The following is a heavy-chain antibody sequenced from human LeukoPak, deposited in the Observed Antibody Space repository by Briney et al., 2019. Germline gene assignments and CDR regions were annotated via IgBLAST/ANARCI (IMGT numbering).Heavy chain of an antibody. CDR3: AREQGYSYGAFDI. CDR2: ISVRSNYR. J-gene: IGHJ3*02. D-gene: IGHD5-18*01. V-gene: IGHV3-21*01. Sequence: GGSLRLSCAASGYTFSDFSVNWVRQAPGKGLEWVSSISVRSNYRYYADSVRGRFTISRDDARDSLFLQMNSLRAEDTAVYYCAREQGYSYGAFDIWGQGTMVTVSS. CDR1: GYTFSDFS.